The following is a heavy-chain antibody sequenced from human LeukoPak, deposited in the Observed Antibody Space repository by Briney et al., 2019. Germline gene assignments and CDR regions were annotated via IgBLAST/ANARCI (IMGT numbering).Heavy chain of an antibody. CDR1: GFTFSGSA. CDR3: TRHVDCSSTSCYYYYYMDV. Sequence: GGSLRLSCAASGFTFSGSAMHWVRQASGKGLEWVGRIRSKANSYATAYAASVKGRFTISRDDSKNTAYLQMNSLKTEDTAVYYCTRHVDCSSTSCYYYYYMDVWGKGTTVTVSS. J-gene: IGHJ6*03. V-gene: IGHV3-73*01. D-gene: IGHD2-2*01. CDR2: IRSKANSYAT.